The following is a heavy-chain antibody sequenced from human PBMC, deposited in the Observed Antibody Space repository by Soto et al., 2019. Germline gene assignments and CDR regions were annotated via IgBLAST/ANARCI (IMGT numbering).Heavy chain of an antibody. CDR2: ISGSGGST. Sequence: EVQLLESGGGLVQPGGSLRLSCAASGFTFSSYAMSWVRQAPGKGLEWVSAISGSGGSTYYADSVKGRFTISRDNSKNTLYLQMNSLRAEDTAVYYCAKSIVVVVAATRQGGMDVWGQGTTVTVSS. CDR1: GFTFSSYA. CDR3: AKSIVVVVAATRQGGMDV. D-gene: IGHD2-15*01. V-gene: IGHV3-23*01. J-gene: IGHJ6*02.